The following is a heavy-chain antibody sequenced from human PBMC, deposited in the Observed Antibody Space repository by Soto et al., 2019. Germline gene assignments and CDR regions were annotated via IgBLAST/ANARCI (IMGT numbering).Heavy chain of an antibody. CDR3: AREVNYWFDP. V-gene: IGHV4-30-2*01. Sequence: SETLSLTCAVSGISITRGGSSWTWIRQPPGKGPEWIGYLSYSGSAYYNPSLKSRVTISVDRSKNQFSLKLNSVTTADTAVYYCAREVNYWFDPWGQGTLVTVSS. CDR1: GISITRGGSS. CDR2: LSYSGSA. J-gene: IGHJ5*02. D-gene: IGHD2-21*01.